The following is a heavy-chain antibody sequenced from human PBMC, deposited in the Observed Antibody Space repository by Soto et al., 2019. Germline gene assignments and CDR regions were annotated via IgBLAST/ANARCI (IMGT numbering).Heavy chain of an antibody. V-gene: IGHV3-30*18. CDR1: GFTFSSYG. CDR2: ISYDGSNK. J-gene: IGHJ4*02. D-gene: IGHD6-13*01. CDR3: AKDNLSYSSRGGVDY. Sequence: QVELVESGGGVVQPGRSLRLSCAASGFTFSSYGMHWVRQAPGKGLEWVAVISYDGSNKYYADSVKGRLTISRDNSKNTLYLQMNSLRAEDTAVYYCAKDNLSYSSRGGVDYWGQGTLVTVSS.